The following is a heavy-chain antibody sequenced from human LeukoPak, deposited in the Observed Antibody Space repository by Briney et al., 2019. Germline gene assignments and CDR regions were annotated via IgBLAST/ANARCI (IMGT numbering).Heavy chain of an antibody. CDR2: ISYDGSNK. Sequence: GGSLRLSCAASGFTFSSYAMYWVRQAPGKGLEWVAVISYDGSNKYYADSVKGRFTISRDNSKNTLYLQMNSLRAEDTAVYYCARGEVVTAPFDYWGQGTLVTVSS. J-gene: IGHJ4*02. CDR1: GFTFSSYA. V-gene: IGHV3-30-3*01. D-gene: IGHD2-21*02. CDR3: ARGEVVTAPFDY.